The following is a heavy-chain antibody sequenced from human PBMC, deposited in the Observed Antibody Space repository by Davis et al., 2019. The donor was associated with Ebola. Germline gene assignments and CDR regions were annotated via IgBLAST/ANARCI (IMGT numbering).Heavy chain of an antibody. CDR1: GYTFTSYA. CDR2: ISAYNGNT. J-gene: IGHJ4*02. CDR3: ARGYFGSGSYYTSSYYFDN. D-gene: IGHD3-10*01. V-gene: IGHV1-18*01. Sequence: AASVKVSCKASGYTFTSYAISWVRQAPGQGLEWMGWISAYNGNTNSAQKLQGRVTMTTDTSTSTAYMELRSLRSDDTAVYFCARGYFGSGSYYTSSYYFDNWGQGTLVTVSS.